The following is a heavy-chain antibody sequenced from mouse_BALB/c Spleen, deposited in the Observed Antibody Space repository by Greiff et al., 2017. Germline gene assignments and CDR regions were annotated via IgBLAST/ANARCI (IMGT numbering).Heavy chain of an antibody. CDR1: GFTFSSYT. CDR2: ISSGGSYT. CDR3: TRESGRSLRYFDV. J-gene: IGHJ1*01. D-gene: IGHD1-1*01. Sequence: EVKLQESGGGLVKPGGSLKLSCAASGFTFSSYTMSWVRQTPEKRLEWVATISSGGSYTYYPDSVKGRFTISRDNAKNTLYLQMSSLKSEDTAMYYCTRESGRSLRYFDVWGAGTTVTVSS. V-gene: IGHV5-6-4*01.